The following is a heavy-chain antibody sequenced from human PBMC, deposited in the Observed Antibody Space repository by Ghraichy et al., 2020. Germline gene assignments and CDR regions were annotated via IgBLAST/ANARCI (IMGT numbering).Heavy chain of an antibody. J-gene: IGHJ4*02. D-gene: IGHD3-3*01. CDR3: ARGPMVITIFGVVTPHPFDY. CDR2: INHSGST. V-gene: IGHV4-34*01. CDR1: GGSFSGYY. Sequence: SQTLSLTCAVYGGSFSGYYWSWIRQPPGKELEWIGEINHSGSTNYNPSLKSRVTISVDTSKNQFSLKLSSVTAADTAVYYCARGPMVITIFGVVTPHPFDYWGQGTLVTVSS.